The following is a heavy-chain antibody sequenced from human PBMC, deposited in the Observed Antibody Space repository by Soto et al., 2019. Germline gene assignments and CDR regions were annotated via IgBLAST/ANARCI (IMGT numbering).Heavy chain of an antibody. CDR2: ISSSSSYI. D-gene: IGHD5-12*01. CDR1: GFTFSSYS. Sequence: EVQLVESGGGLVKPGGSLRLSCAASGFTFSSYSMNWVRQAPGKGLEWVSSISSSSSYIYYADSVKGRFTISRDNAKNSLYLQMNSLRAEDTAVYYCARDRRRGYSGYDYYYGMDVWGQGTTVTVSS. J-gene: IGHJ6*02. CDR3: ARDRRRGYSGYDYYYGMDV. V-gene: IGHV3-21*01.